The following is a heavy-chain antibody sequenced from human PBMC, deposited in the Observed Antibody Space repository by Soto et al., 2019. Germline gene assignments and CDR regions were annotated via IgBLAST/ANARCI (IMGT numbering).Heavy chain of an antibody. CDR2: IIPILGTA. Sequence: QVQLVQSGAEVKKPGSSVKVSCKASGGTFSSYAISWVRQAPGQGLEWMGGIIPILGTANYAQKFQGRVTITADASTSTAYMELSSLRSEDTAVYYCARDTRPGVMTTFAGYGMDVWGQGTTVTVSS. CDR1: GGTFSSYA. V-gene: IGHV1-69*01. D-gene: IGHD3-16*01. CDR3: ARDTRPGVMTTFAGYGMDV. J-gene: IGHJ6*02.